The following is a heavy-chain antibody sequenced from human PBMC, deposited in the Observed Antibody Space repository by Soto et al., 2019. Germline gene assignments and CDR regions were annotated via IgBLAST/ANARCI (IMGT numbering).Heavy chain of an antibody. V-gene: IGHV4-31*03. J-gene: IGHJ5*02. D-gene: IGHD2-8*02. CDR2: IYYSGST. CDR1: GGFISSGGYY. Sequence: QVQLQESGPGLVKPSQTLSLTCTVSGGFISSGGYYWSWIRQHPGKGLEWIGYIYYSGSTYYNPSLEGRVTSSVDTSKTQLSLKLSSVTAADTAVYYCARDRVVYGYHVDVRWWFDPWGQGTLVTVSS. CDR3: ARDRVVYGYHVDVRWWFDP.